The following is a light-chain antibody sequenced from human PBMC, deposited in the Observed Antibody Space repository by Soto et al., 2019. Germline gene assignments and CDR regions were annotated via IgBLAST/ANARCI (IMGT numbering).Light chain of an antibody. Sequence: QSALTQPPSASGSPGQSVTISCTGTSSDVGGYNYVSWYQQHPGKAPKLMTYEVNKRPSGVPDRFSGSKSGNTASLTVSGLQAEDEADYYCSSYAGSNYWIFGGGTKLTVL. CDR2: EVN. CDR1: SSDVGGYNY. CDR3: SSYAGSNYWI. V-gene: IGLV2-8*01. J-gene: IGLJ2*01.